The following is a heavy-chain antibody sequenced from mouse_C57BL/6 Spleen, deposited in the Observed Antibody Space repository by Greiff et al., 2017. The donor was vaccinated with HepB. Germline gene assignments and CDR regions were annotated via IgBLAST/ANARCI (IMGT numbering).Heavy chain of an antibody. Sequence: QVQLQQPGAELVRPGSSVKLSCKASGYTFTSYWMHWVQQRPIQGLEWIGNIDPSDSETHYNQKFKDKATLTVDKSSSTAYMQLSSLTSEDSAVYYCARNYGTYWYFDVWGTGTTVTVSS. V-gene: IGHV1-52*01. CDR2: IDPSDSET. J-gene: IGHJ1*03. CDR3: ARNYGTYWYFDV. D-gene: IGHD1-1*01. CDR1: GYTFTSYW.